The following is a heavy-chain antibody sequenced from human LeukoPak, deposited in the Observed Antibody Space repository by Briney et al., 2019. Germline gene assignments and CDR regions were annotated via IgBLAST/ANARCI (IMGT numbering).Heavy chain of an antibody. V-gene: IGHV3-23*01. J-gene: IGHJ4*02. CDR1: GFTFSSYV. CDR2: IIGSGRNT. CDR3: AKRHSPGLYYFDY. Sequence: GGSLRLSCAASGFTFSSYVMSWVRQAPGKGLERVSTIIGSGRNTYYADSVKGRFTISRDNSKNTLYLQMNSLRAEDTAVYYCAKRHSPGLYYFDYWGQGTLVTVSS. D-gene: IGHD3-3*02.